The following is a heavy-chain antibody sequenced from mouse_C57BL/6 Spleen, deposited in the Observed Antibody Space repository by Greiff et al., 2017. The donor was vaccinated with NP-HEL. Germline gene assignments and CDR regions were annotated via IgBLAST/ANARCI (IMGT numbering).Heavy chain of an antibody. CDR3: ARSAPVTGFAY. V-gene: IGHV8-12*01. J-gene: IGHJ3*01. CDR2: IYWDDDK. D-gene: IGHD2-13*01. CDR1: GFSLSTSGMG. Sequence: QVTLKESGPGILQSSQTLSLTCSFSGFSLSTSGMGVSWIRQPSGQGLEWLAHIYWDDDKCNNPSLKSRPTTSKDTSRNHVFLQITSVDTSDTATYYCARSAPVTGFAYWGQGTLVTVAA.